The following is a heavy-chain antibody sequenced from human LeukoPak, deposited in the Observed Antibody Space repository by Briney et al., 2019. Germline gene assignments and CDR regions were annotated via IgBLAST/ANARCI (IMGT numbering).Heavy chain of an antibody. CDR3: AKVRANRFASFDY. Sequence: GGSLRLSCAASGLTFSSYGMSWVCQAPGKGLEWVSGISGSGGTTYYADSVKGRFTISRDNSKITLYLQMNSLRAEDTAVYYCAKVRANRFASFDYWGQGTLVTVSS. CDR2: ISGSGGTT. J-gene: IGHJ4*02. CDR1: GLTFSSYG. V-gene: IGHV3-23*01. D-gene: IGHD1/OR15-1a*01.